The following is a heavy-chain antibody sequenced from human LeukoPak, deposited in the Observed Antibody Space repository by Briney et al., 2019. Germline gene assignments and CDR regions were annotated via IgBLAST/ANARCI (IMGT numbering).Heavy chain of an antibody. Sequence: SETLSLTCTVSGYSISSGYYWGWIRQPPGKGLEWIGSIYHSGSTYYNPSLKSRVTISVDTSKNQFSLKLSSVTAAYTAVYYCARDQGRGYYDSSGYVDYWGQGTLVTVSS. J-gene: IGHJ4*02. CDR3: ARDQGRGYYDSSGYVDY. CDR2: IYHSGST. CDR1: GYSISSGYY. D-gene: IGHD3-22*01. V-gene: IGHV4-38-2*02.